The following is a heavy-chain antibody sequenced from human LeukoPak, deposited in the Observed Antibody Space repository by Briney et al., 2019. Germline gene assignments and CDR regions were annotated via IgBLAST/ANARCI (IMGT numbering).Heavy chain of an antibody. V-gene: IGHV1-46*01. CDR3: ASDSHSRAFDY. CDR1: GYTFTSYY. D-gene: IGHD4-11*01. CDR2: INPSGGST. Sequence: ASVKASCKASGYTFTSYYMHWVRQAPGQGLEWMGIINPSGGSTSYAQKFQGRVTMTRDMSTSTVYMELSSLRSEDTAVYYCASDSHSRAFDYWGQGTLVTVSS. J-gene: IGHJ4*02.